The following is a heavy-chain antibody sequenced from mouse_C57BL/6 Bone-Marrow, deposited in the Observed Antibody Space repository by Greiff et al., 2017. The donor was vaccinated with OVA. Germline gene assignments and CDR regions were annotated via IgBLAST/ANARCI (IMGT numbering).Heavy chain of an antibody. V-gene: IGHV5-6*01. CDR3: ASHYGSSLYAMDY. CDR1: GFTFSSYG. D-gene: IGHD1-1*01. Sequence: EVKLQESGGDLVKPGGSLKLSCAASGFTFSSYGMSWVRQTPDKRLEWVATISSGGSYTYYPDSVKGRFTISRDNAKNTLYLQMSSLKSEDTAMYYCASHYGSSLYAMDYWGQGTSVTVSS. CDR2: ISSGGSYT. J-gene: IGHJ4*01.